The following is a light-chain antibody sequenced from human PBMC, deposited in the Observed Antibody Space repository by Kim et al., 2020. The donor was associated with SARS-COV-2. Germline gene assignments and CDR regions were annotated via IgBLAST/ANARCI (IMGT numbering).Light chain of an antibody. CDR1: QSIGSW. V-gene: IGKV1-5*03. Sequence: ASVGGRVTITCRASQSIGSWLAWYQQKPGKAPKLLIYKASSLQSGVPSRFSGSGSETEFTLTISSLQPDDFATYYCQQYNDYSRTFGQGTKVDIK. J-gene: IGKJ1*01. CDR2: KAS. CDR3: QQYNDYSRT.